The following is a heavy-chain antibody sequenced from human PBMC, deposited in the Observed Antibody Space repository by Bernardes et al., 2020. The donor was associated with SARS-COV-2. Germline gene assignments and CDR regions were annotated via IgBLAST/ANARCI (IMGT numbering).Heavy chain of an antibody. CDR3: ANRRVECELLHYLDS. Sequence: GGSLRLSCEVSGFTFSSYTMTWVRQAPGKGLEWVSTITDSGDSTFYADSVKGRFTISRDNSKDRLYLQMNSLRAEDTAVYFCANRRVECELLHYLDSWGQGTQVTVSS. J-gene: IGHJ4*02. CDR2: ITDSGDST. CDR1: GFTFSSYT. V-gene: IGHV3-23*01. D-gene: IGHD1-26*01.